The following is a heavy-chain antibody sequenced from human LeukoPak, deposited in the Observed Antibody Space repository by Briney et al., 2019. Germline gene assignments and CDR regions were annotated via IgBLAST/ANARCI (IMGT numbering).Heavy chain of an antibody. CDR1: GGTFSSYT. V-gene: IGHV1-69*02. CDR3: ARTIAASTMGFDP. D-gene: IGHD6-6*01. Sequence: GASVKVSCKASGGTFSSYTISWVRQAPGQGLEWMGRIIPILGIANYAQKFQGRVTITADKSTSTAYMELSSLRSEDTAVYYCARTIAASTMGFDPWDKETLVTVS. J-gene: IGHJ5*02. CDR2: IIPILGIA.